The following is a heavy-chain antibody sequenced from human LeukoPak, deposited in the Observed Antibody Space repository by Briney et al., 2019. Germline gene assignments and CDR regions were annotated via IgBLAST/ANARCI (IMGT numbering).Heavy chain of an antibody. Sequence: SETLSLTCAVHGESFSAYFWSWIRQVPGKGLEWIGEIDHRGISNCNPSLKSRATMLVDTSNNHFSLSLTSVTAADTATYYCASRSLTLAAARCFDDWGQGTVVTVSS. J-gene: IGHJ4*03. CDR2: IDHRGIS. D-gene: IGHD2-15*01. CDR3: ASRSLTLAAARCFDD. CDR1: GESFSAYF. V-gene: IGHV4-34*01.